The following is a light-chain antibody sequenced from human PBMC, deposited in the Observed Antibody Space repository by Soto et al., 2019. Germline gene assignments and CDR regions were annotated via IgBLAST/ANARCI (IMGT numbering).Light chain of an antibody. V-gene: IGKV3-20*01. CDR3: QQFSSYPLT. CDR2: DAS. J-gene: IGKJ4*01. Sequence: EFVLTQSPGTLAFSPWERSTLSLMASQTVRNNYLAWYQQKPGQAPRLLIYDASSRATGIPDRFSGGGSGTDFTLTISRLEPEDFAVYYCQQFSSYPLTLGGGTKVDTK. CDR1: QTVRNNY.